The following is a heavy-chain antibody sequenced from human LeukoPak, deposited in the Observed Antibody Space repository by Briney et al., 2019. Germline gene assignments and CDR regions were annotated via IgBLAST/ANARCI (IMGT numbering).Heavy chain of an antibody. V-gene: IGHV3-11*06. CDR2: ISSSSSYT. D-gene: IGHD1-14*01. CDR1: GFTFSDYY. Sequence: PGGSLRLSCAASGFTFSDYYMSWIRQAPGKGLEWVSSISSSSSYTNYADSVKGRFTISRDNAKNSLYLQMNSLRAEDTAVYYCARVSGPSDYYYYYGMDVWGQGTTVTVSS. J-gene: IGHJ6*02. CDR3: ARVSGPSDYYYYYGMDV.